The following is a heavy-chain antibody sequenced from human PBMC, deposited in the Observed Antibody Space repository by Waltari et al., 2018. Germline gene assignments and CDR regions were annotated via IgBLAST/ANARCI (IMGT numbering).Heavy chain of an antibody. CDR3: SSXXYGTSDD. Sequence: EVQLAESXGGLVQPGGSLRLSCXASGXTSSDHYMGWGRQAPGKGLEWVGRSRNKANXYITEYAASVKGXFIXSRXXXKXSLYLQMXXXKTEXTAVYFCSSXXYGTSDDXGQGTLVTVXS. D-gene: IGHD3-16*01. CDR1: GXTSSDHY. V-gene: IGHV3-72*01. J-gene: IGHJ4*02. CDR2: SRNKANXYIT.